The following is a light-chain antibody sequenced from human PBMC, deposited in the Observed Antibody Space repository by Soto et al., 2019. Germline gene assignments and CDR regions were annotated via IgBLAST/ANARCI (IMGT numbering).Light chain of an antibody. CDR2: GAS. CDR1: QSLSRN. J-gene: IGKJ4*01. V-gene: IGKV3-15*01. CDR3: QQYNGWPLT. Sequence: EIVMTQSPATLSVSPGERATLSCRASQSLSRNLAWYQQKPGQAPRLLVSGASTRAAGIPARFSGSGSGTEFTLTISSLQSEDFAIYYCQQYNGWPLTFGGGTKVEIK.